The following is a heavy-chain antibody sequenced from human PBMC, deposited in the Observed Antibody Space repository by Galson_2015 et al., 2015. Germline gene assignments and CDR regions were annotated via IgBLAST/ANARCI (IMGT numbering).Heavy chain of an antibody. D-gene: IGHD1-14*01. CDR3: ARGPDEDRTRAVDY. CDR1: GGSFSGYY. Sequence: SETLSLTCAVYGGSFSGYYWSWIRQPPGKGLEWIGEINHSGSTNYNPSLKSRVTISVDTSKNQFSLKLSSVTAADTAVYYCARGPDEDRTRAVDYWGQGTLVTVSS. V-gene: IGHV4-34*01. CDR2: INHSGST. J-gene: IGHJ4*02.